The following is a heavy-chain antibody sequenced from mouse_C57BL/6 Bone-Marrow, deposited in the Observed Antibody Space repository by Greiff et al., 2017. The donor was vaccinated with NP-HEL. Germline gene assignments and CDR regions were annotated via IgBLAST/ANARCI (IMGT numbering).Heavy chain of an antibody. J-gene: IGHJ3*01. V-gene: IGHV1-59*01. D-gene: IGHD3-2*02. CDR3: ARQLRLRFAY. CDR2: IDPSDSYT. Sequence: VKLQQPGAELLRPGTSVKLSCKASGYTFTSYWMHWVKQRPGQGLEWIGVIDPSDSYTNYNQKFKGKATLTVDTSSSTAYMQLSSLTSEDSAVYYCARQLRLRFAYWGQGTLVTVSA. CDR1: GYTFTSYW.